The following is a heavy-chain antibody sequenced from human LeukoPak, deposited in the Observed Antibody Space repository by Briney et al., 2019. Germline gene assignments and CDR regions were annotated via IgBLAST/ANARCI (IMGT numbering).Heavy chain of an antibody. D-gene: IGHD5-24*01. CDR1: GFTFSSYW. J-gene: IGHJ4*02. CDR2: IKQDGSEK. CDR3: ARDRDGYKPGVFDY. Sequence: PGGSLRLSCAASGFTFSSYWMSWVRQAPGKGLEWVANIKQDGSEKYYVDSVKGGFTISGDNAKNSLYLQMNSLRAEDTAVYYCARDRDGYKPGVFDYWGQGTLVTVSS. V-gene: IGHV3-7*01.